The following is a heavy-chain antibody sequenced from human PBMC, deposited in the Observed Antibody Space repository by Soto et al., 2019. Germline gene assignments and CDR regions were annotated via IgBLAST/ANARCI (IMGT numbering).Heavy chain of an antibody. CDR2: ISYDGSKK. CDR1: GFTFSNYA. V-gene: IGHV3-30-3*01. Sequence: QVQLVESGGGVVQPGRSLRLYCAASGFTFSNYAIHWVRQAPGKGLEWVAVISYDGSKKYYADSVKGRFTISRDNSKSTLYLQMNSLRVEDTDVYYCARAGEYREFDYWGQGTLVTVSS. J-gene: IGHJ4*02. D-gene: IGHD3-16*01. CDR3: ARAGEYREFDY.